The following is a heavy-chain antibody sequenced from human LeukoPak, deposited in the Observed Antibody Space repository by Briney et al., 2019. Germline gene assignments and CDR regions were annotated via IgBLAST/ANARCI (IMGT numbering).Heavy chain of an antibody. CDR1: GFTFSVYD. CDR3: AREGRLAYFDY. Sequence: GGSLRLSCAASGFTFSVYDMHWVRQATGKGLEWVSAIGSPGDTYYPGSVKGRFTISRENAKNSLYLQMNSLRDGDTAVYYCAREGRLAYFDYWGQGTLVTVSS. J-gene: IGHJ4*02. V-gene: IGHV3-13*01. CDR2: IGSPGDT. D-gene: IGHD1-1*01.